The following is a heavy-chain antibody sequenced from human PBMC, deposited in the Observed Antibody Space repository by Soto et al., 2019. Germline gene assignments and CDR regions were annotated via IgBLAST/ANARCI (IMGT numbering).Heavy chain of an antibody. CDR1: GGTFSSYA. CDR2: IIPIFGTA. V-gene: IGHV1-69*12. CDR3: ARVSEYCSGGSCYHDFDY. Sequence: QVQLVQSGAEVKKPGSSVKVSCKASGGTFSSYAISWVRQAPGQGLEWMGGIIPIFGTANYAQKFQGRVTITADEATSKAYRELSSLRSDDTAVYYCARVSEYCSGGSCYHDFDYWGQGTLVTVSS. J-gene: IGHJ4*02. D-gene: IGHD2-15*01.